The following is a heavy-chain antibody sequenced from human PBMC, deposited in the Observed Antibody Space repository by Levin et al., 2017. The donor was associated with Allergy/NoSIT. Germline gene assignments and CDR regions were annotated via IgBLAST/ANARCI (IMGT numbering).Heavy chain of an antibody. CDR1: GYSFTSYW. CDR2: IYPGDSDT. J-gene: IGHJ3*02. D-gene: IGHD3-3*01. V-gene: IGHV5-51*01. CDR3: ASQTYYDFWSGYYPEVGAFDI. Sequence: GGSLRLSCKGSGYSFTSYWIGWVRQMPGKGLEWMGIIYPGDSDTRYSPSFQGQVTISADKSISTAYLQWSSLKASDTAMYYCASQTYYDFWSGYYPEVGAFDIWGQGTMVTVSS.